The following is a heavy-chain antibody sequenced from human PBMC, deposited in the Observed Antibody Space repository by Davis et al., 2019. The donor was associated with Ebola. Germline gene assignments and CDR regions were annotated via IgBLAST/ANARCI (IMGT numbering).Heavy chain of an antibody. D-gene: IGHD6-25*01. CDR3: ARAAHYYYYMDV. CDR1: GFTFSSYA. Sequence: PGGSLRLSCAASGFTFSSYAMSWVRQAPGKGLEWVSAISGSGGSTYYADSVKGRFTISRDNAKNSLYLQMNSLRAEDTAVYYCARAAHYYYYMDVWGKGTTVTVSS. CDR2: ISGSGGST. J-gene: IGHJ6*03. V-gene: IGHV3-23*01.